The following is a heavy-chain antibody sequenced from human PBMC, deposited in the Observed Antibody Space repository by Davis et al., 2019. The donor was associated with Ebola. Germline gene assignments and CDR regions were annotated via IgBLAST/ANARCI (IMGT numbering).Heavy chain of an antibody. V-gene: IGHV3-7*03. CDR2: IEQGGTDK. CDR3: ARASSSFDSGSYWAHYFDS. Sequence: GESLKISCEASGFIFSNYYMSWVRQRPGTGLEWVANIEQGGTDKYYADSVKGRFTISRDNAKKSLYLQMNSLRADDTAIYYCARASSSFDSGSYWAHYFDSWGQGSLVAVP. D-gene: IGHD3-10*01. J-gene: IGHJ4*02. CDR1: GFIFSNYY.